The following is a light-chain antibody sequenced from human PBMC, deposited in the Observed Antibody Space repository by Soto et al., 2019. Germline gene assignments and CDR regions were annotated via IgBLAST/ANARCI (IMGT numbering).Light chain of an antibody. CDR1: QSISSA. Sequence: EIVLTQSPANLSLSPGYRAILSCRASQSISSALAWYQQKPGQDPRLLIYDASDRATGIPARFSGSRSGTYFTLTISSLEPEDFAVYYCQQRSDWLTFGGGTRVEIK. CDR3: QQRSDWLT. CDR2: DAS. J-gene: IGKJ4*01. V-gene: IGKV3-11*01.